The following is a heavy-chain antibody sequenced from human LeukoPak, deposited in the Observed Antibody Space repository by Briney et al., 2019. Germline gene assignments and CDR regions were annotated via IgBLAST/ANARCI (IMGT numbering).Heavy chain of an antibody. J-gene: IGHJ6*04. CDR2: IIRIVGKA. V-gene: IGHV1-69*04. Sequence: GASVTVSCGASGCTFSSYAISWVRQAPGQGREWMASIIRIVGKANYAQRLQGRFTITADKYTSTGYMELSSRRREDTAVYYCARQDHLYSSSWRRVGYYYYYGMDVWGEGSTVTVST. D-gene: IGHD6-13*01. CDR1: GCTFSSYA. CDR3: ARQDHLYSSSWRRVGYYYYYGMDV.